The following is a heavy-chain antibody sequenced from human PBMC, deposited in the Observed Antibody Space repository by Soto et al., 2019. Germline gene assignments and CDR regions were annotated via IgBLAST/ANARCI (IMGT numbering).Heavy chain of an antibody. D-gene: IGHD3-22*01. V-gene: IGHV4-31*03. J-gene: IGHJ6*02. Sequence: SLTCTVSGGSISSGGYYWSWIRQHPGKGLEWIGYIYYSGSTYYNPSLKSRVTISVDTSKNQFSLKLSSVTAADTAVYYCARTGDSSGYYYYYYYGMDVWGQGXTVTVSS. CDR2: IYYSGST. CDR1: GGSISSGGYY. CDR3: ARTGDSSGYYYYYYYGMDV.